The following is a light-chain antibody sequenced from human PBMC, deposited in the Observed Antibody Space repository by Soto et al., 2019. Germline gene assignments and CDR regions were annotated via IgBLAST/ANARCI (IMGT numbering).Light chain of an antibody. Sequence: SALIQPASVSGSPGQSITISCTGTSGDIGSYNRVSWYQQHPGKAPKLIIYEVTDRPSGVSNRFSGSKSGNTASLTISGLQAEDEAEYYCSSYTNINTRACVFGTGTKVTVL. J-gene: IGLJ1*01. CDR2: EVT. CDR1: SGDIGSYNR. V-gene: IGLV2-14*01. CDR3: SSYTNINTRACV.